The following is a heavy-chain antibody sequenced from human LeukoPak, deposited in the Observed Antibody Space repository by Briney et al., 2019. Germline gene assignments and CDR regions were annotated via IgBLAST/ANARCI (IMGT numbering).Heavy chain of an antibody. J-gene: IGHJ3*02. CDR1: GYTFTSYG. CDR2: ISAYNGKT. CDR3: ARDRPYYYDSSGYHDAFDI. Sequence: GASVKVSCKASGYTFTSYGTSWVGQAPVQGLEWMVWISAYNGKTNYAQKLQGRVTMTTDTSTSTAYMELRSLRSDDTAVYYCARDRPYYYDSSGYHDAFDIWGQGTMVTVSS. V-gene: IGHV1-18*01. D-gene: IGHD3-22*01.